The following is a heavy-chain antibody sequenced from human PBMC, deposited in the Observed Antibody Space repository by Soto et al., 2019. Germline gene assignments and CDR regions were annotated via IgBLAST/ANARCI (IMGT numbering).Heavy chain of an antibody. J-gene: IGHJ4*02. CDR1: GFTFSSYA. V-gene: IGHV3-23*01. CDR3: AKGIDSSGYPPIDY. CDR2: ISGSGGTT. D-gene: IGHD3-22*01. Sequence: EVQLLESGGGLVQPGGSLRLSCAASGFTFSSYAMSWVRQAPGKGLEWVSVISGSGGTTYYADSVKGRFTIARNNSKNTRYLQMNSLRAEDTAVYYCAKGIDSSGYPPIDYWGQGTLVTVSS.